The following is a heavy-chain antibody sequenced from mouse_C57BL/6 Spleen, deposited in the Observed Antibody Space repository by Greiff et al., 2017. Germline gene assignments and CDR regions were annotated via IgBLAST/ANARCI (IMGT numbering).Heavy chain of an antibody. D-gene: IGHD1-1*01. CDR2: IYPGDGDT. CDR3: ARSDYGSSYGFAY. Sequence: VQLQQSGAELVKPGASVKISCKASGYAFSSYWMYWVKQRPGKGLEWIGQIYPGDGDTNYNGKFKGKATLTADKSSSTAYMQLSSLTSEDSAVYFCARSDYGSSYGFAYWGQGTLVTVSA. V-gene: IGHV1-80*01. J-gene: IGHJ3*01. CDR1: GYAFSSYW.